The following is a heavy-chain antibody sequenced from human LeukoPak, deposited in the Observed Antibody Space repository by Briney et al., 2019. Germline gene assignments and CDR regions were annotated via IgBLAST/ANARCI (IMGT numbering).Heavy chain of an antibody. V-gene: IGHV1-69*13. CDR1: GGTFSSYA. CDR2: IIPIFGTA. Sequence: SVKVSCKASGGTFSSYAISWVRQAPGQGLEWMGGIIPIFGTANYAQNFPGRVTITADESTSTAYMELSSLRSEDTAVYYCARARVTPPRYFDYWGQGTLVTVSS. CDR3: ARARVTPPRYFDY. D-gene: IGHD2-21*02. J-gene: IGHJ4*02.